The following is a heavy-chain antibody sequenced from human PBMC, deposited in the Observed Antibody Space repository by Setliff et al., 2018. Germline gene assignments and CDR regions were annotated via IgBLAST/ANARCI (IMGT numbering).Heavy chain of an antibody. J-gene: IGHJ4*02. CDR3: AGYSWRSYYLFDY. Sequence: PSETLSLTCSVSGDSMSFSYWGWIRQPPGKGLEWIGSIYHSGSTYYNPSLGRRVSMSVDTSRNQFSLTLTSVTAADTATYYCAGYSWRSYYLFDYWGLGTVVTVSS. CDR2: IYHSGST. CDR1: GDSMSFSY. V-gene: IGHV4-38-2*02. D-gene: IGHD1-1*01.